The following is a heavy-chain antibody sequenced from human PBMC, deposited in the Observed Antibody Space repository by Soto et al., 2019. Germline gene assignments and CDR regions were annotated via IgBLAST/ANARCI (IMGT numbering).Heavy chain of an antibody. J-gene: IGHJ5*02. D-gene: IGHD6-13*01. Sequence: SETLSLTCIVSGGSISEKYWNWVRQPPGTGLEWIGLIFANGHTDYNPSLKSRVTMSVDASKNQFSLRLTSMTAADTAVYYCVASLAASGLNWLDPWGRGTLVTAPQ. CDR2: IFANGHT. V-gene: IGHV4-4*07. CDR1: GGSISEKY. CDR3: VASLAASGLNWLDP.